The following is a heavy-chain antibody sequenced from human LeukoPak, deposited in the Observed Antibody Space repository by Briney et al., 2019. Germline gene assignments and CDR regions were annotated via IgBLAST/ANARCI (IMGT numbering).Heavy chain of an antibody. J-gene: IGHJ4*02. Sequence: GGSLRLSCAASGFTFGSSAMSWVRQAPGKGPEWVSTFSRSGPDTYYADSVKGRFPISRDNSKNTLYLQMNSLRAEDTAVYYCAKGSLGSWYYFDYWGQGTLVTVSS. CDR2: FSRSGPDT. D-gene: IGHD6-13*01. CDR3: AKGSLGSWYYFDY. CDR1: GFTFGSSA. V-gene: IGHV3-23*01.